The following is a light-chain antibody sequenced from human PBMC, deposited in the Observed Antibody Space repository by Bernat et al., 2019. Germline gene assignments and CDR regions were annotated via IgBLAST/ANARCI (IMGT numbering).Light chain of an antibody. Sequence: QSALTQPASVSGSPGQSITISCTGTSSDVGTYNLVSWYQQYPGKAPKLIIYEFTKGPSGVSNRFSVSKSGNTASLTISGLQAEAEAGYDCSSYASSTTVLFGGGTKLTVL. CDR1: SSDVGTYNL. J-gene: IGLJ2*01. CDR2: EFT. CDR3: SSYASSTTVL. V-gene: IGLV2-23*02.